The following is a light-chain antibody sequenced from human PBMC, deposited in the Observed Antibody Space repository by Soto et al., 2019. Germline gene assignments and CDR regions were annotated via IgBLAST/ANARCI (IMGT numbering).Light chain of an antibody. V-gene: IGKV3-20*01. CDR3: QQYGSPGT. J-gene: IGKJ1*01. CDR1: HTISSSY. Sequence: ENVLKQSPGTLSLSPGETATISCRASHTISSSYLAWYQQKPGQAPRLLIYGASSRATGIPDRFIGSGSGTDFTLTISRLEPEDFAVDDCQQYGSPGTFGQGTKVDIK. CDR2: GAS.